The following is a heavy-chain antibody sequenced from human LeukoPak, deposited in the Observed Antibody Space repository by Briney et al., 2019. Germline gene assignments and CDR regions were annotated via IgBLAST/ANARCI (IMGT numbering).Heavy chain of an antibody. Sequence: GASVKVSCKASDYTFTSYGISWVRQAPGQGLEWMGWISAYNGNTNYAQKLQGRVTVTTDTSTSTAYMELRSLRSDDTAVYYCARSSSVTIPGYYFDYWGQGTLVTVSS. J-gene: IGHJ4*02. V-gene: IGHV1-18*01. CDR2: ISAYNGNT. D-gene: IGHD2-21*01. CDR1: DYTFTSYG. CDR3: ARSSSVTIPGYYFDY.